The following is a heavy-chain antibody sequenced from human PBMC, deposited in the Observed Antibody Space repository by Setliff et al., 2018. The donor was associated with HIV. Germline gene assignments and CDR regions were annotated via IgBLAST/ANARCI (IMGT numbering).Heavy chain of an antibody. CDR2: INPNSGGT. V-gene: IGHV1-2*02. CDR1: RYTFTGYY. J-gene: IGHJ6*03. D-gene: IGHD3-22*01. Sequence: ASVKVSCKASRYTFTGYYMHWVRQAPGQGLEWMGWINPNSGGTNYAQKFQGRVTMTRDTSISTAYMELSRLRSDDTAVYYCARGMDDSSGYYYGYYDYYMDVWGKGTKVTVSS. CDR3: ARGMDDSSGYYYGYYDYYMDV.